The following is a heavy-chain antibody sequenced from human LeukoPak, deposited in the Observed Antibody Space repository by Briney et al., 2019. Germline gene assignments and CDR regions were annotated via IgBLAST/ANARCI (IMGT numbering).Heavy chain of an antibody. CDR3: AREEYCTNGVCFPDY. D-gene: IGHD2-8*01. Sequence: SVKVSCKASGGTFSSYAISWVRQAPGQGLEWMGGIIPIFGTANYAQKFQGRVTITADESTSTAYMELSSLRSEDTAVYYCAREEYCTNGVCFPDYWGQRTLVTASS. V-gene: IGHV1-69*13. CDR1: GGTFSSYA. J-gene: IGHJ4*02. CDR2: IIPIFGTA.